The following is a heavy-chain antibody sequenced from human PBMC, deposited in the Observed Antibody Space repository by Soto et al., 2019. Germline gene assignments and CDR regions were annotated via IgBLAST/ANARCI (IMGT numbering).Heavy chain of an antibody. J-gene: IGHJ3*02. D-gene: IGHD3-16*02. V-gene: IGHV4-34*01. CDR3: ARQRYDYIWGSYRTRAHDAFDI. Sequence: SETLSLTCAVYGASFSGYYWSWIRQPPGKGLEWIGEINHSGSTNYNPSLKSRVTISVDTSKNQFSLKLSSVTAADTAVYYCARQRYDYIWGSYRTRAHDAFDIWGQGTMVTGSS. CDR2: INHSGST. CDR1: GASFSGYY.